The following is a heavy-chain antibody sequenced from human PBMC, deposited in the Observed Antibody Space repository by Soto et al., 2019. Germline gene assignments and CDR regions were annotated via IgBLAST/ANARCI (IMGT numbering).Heavy chain of an antibody. V-gene: IGHV4-34*01. CDR2: INHSGST. J-gene: IGHJ6*04. CDR3: ARPKGMDV. Sequence: ETLSLTCAVYGGSLSGYYWNWIRQPPGKGLEWIGEINHSGSTNYNPSLKSRVTISVDTSKNQFSLKLTSVTAADTAVYYCARPKGMDVWGKGTPVTVSS. CDR1: GGSLSGYY.